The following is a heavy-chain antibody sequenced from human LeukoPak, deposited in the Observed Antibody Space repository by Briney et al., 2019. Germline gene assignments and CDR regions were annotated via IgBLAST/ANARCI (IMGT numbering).Heavy chain of an antibody. D-gene: IGHD3-22*01. Sequence: GGSLRLFCAASGFTFGSYWMRWVRQAPGKGLEWVANIKQDGSEKYYVDSVKGRFTISRDNAKNSLYLQMNSLRAEDTAVYYCARHYYDSSGSHLDYWGQGTLVTVSS. CDR2: IKQDGSEK. V-gene: IGHV3-7*01. J-gene: IGHJ4*02. CDR3: ARHYYDSSGSHLDY. CDR1: GFTFGSYW.